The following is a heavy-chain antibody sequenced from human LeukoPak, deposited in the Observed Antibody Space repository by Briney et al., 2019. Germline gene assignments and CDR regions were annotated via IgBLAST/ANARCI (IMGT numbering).Heavy chain of an antibody. Sequence: SETLSLTCTVSGGSISNCYWSWIRQPPGQGLECMGYIYYSCTTNYNPSLKSRVTISVDTSKNQFSLKLSSVTAADTAVYYCARHGGYSSPYLHWGQGTLVTVSS. V-gene: IGHV4-59*08. D-gene: IGHD6-13*01. CDR2: IYYSCTT. CDR3: ARHGGYSSPYLH. CDR1: GGSISNCY. J-gene: IGHJ4*02.